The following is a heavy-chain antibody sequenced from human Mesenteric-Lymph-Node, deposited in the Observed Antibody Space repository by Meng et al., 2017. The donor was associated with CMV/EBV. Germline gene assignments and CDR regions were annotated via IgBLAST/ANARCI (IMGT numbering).Heavy chain of an antibody. CDR3: ARAGGASGTDLDN. J-gene: IGHJ4*02. Sequence: GGSLRLSCAASGFTFSSYSMNWVRQAPGKGLEWVSYISSSSSTIYYADSVKGRFTISRDNAKNILYLQVDSLRHEDTAIYYCARAGGASGTDLDNWGQGTLVTVSS. CDR1: GFTFSSYS. CDR2: ISSSSSTI. D-gene: IGHD1-1*01. V-gene: IGHV3-48*02.